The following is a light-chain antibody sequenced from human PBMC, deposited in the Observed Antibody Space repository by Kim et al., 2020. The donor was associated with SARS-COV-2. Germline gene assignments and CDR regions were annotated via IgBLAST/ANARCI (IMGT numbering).Light chain of an antibody. CDR2: EDY. Sequence: FMLTQPHSVSGSPEKTVTISCTRSGGSIASNYVQWYRQRPGSAPTTVIYEDYQRPSGVPDRFSGSIDSSSNSASLTISGLRTEDEADYYCQSYDSSSWVFGGGAQLTVL. J-gene: IGLJ3*02. CDR1: GGSIASNY. V-gene: IGLV6-57*04. CDR3: QSYDSSSWV.